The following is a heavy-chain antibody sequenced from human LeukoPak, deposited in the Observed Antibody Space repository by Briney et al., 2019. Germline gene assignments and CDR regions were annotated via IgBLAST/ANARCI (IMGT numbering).Heavy chain of an antibody. D-gene: IGHD3-22*01. Sequence: ASVKVSCKASGYTFTSYYMHWVRQAPGQGLEWMGIINPSDGSTTYAQKFQGRVTMTRDTSTSTDYMELSSLRSEDTAAYYCATDGRSYDSSVYYYFDYWGQGTLVTVSS. J-gene: IGHJ4*02. CDR1: GYTFTSYY. CDR2: INPSDGST. V-gene: IGHV1-46*01. CDR3: ATDGRSYDSSVYYYFDY.